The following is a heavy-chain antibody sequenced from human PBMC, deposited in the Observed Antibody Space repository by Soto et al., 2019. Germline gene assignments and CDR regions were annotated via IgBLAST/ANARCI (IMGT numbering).Heavy chain of an antibody. Sequence: TGGSLRLSCAASGFTFSSYGMHWVRQAPGKGLEWVAVIWYDGSNKYYADSVKGRFTIPRDNSKNTLYLQMNSLRAEDTAVYYCAGRRVQDIYSYYYYMDVWGKGTTVTVSS. D-gene: IGHD4-4*01. V-gene: IGHV3-33*01. J-gene: IGHJ6*03. CDR3: AGRRVQDIYSYYYYMDV. CDR2: IWYDGSNK. CDR1: GFTFSSYG.